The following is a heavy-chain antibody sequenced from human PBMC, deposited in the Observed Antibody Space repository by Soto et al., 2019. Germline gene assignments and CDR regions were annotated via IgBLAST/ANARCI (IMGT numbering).Heavy chain of an antibody. J-gene: IGHJ6*02. CDR1: GGSVNGYY. CDR3: ARPPRRYYYGMDV. V-gene: IGHV4-34*01. CDR2: INHTGGT. D-gene: IGHD3-10*01. Sequence: SETLSLTCAVYGGSVNGYYWNWIRQPPGKGLEWIGEINHTGGTHYNPSLKSRVTISVDTSKNQFSLKLSSVTAADTAVYYCARPPRRYYYGMDVWGQGTTVTVSS.